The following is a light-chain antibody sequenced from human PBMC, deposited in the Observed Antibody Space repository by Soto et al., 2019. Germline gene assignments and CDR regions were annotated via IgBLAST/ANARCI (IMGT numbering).Light chain of an antibody. CDR2: GVS. J-gene: IGKJ1*01. CDR3: QQYIDSPRT. CDR1: QTVNRHY. V-gene: IGKV3-20*01. Sequence: EIVLTQSPGTLALSLGDGATLSCRASQTVNRHYLAWYHQKPGQPPRLLIYGVSNRATGVPDRFSGGGSGTEFTLTIVRLEPDDFGTYYCQQYIDSPRTFGQGTRVEVK.